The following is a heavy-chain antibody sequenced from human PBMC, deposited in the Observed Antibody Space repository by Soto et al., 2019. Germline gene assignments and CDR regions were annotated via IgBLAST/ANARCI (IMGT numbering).Heavy chain of an antibody. CDR3: ARTALPPDTMIVVDNGTSYFDS. V-gene: IGHV4-59*01. J-gene: IGHJ4*02. CDR2: IYYSGTT. D-gene: IGHD3-22*01. CDR1: GGSISGYY. Sequence: SETLSLTCTVSGGSISGYYWSWIRQPPGKGLEWIGFIYYSGTTNYNPSLKSRVTISVDTSKNQFSLKLSSVTAADTAVYYCARTALPPDTMIVVDNGTSYFDSWGQGTLVTVSS.